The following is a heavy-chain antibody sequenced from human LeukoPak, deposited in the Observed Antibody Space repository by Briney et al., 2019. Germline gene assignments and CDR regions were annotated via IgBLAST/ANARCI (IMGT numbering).Heavy chain of an antibody. D-gene: IGHD2-2*01. Sequence: PSETLSLTCTVSGGSISSYYWSWIRQPPGKGLEWIGYIHYSGSINYNPSLKSRVTISVDTSKNQSSMKLSSVTAADTAVYYCARGQLPHNWFDPWGQGPRSPSPQ. J-gene: IGHJ5*02. CDR2: IHYSGSI. CDR3: ARGQLPHNWFDP. V-gene: IGHV4-59*01. CDR1: GGSISSYY.